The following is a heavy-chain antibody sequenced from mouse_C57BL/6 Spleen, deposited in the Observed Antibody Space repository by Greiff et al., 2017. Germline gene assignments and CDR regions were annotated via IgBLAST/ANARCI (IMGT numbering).Heavy chain of an antibody. J-gene: IGHJ2*01. Sequence: EVKLMESGPVLVKPGASVKMSCKASGYTFTDYYMNWVKQSHGKSLEWIGVINPYNGGTSYNQKFKGKATLTVDKSSSTAYMELNSLTSEDSAVYYCARSGTTVVADFDYWGQGTTLTVSS. CDR3: ARSGTTVVADFDY. D-gene: IGHD1-1*01. CDR1: GYTFTDYY. CDR2: INPYNGGT. V-gene: IGHV1-19*01.